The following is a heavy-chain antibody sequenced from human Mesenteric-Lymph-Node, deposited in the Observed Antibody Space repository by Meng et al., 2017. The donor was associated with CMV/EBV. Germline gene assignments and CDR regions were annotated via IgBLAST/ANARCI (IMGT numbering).Heavy chain of an antibody. CDR3: ARWGSNYWFDP. Sequence: ASVKVSCKASGYTFTSYDINWVRQATGQGLEWMGIINPSGRSITYAQLFQGRVTMTRDASTSTAYLELSSLRSEDTAVYYCARWGSNYWFDPWGQGTLVTVSS. CDR1: GYTFTSYD. D-gene: IGHD3-16*01. V-gene: IGHV1-46*01. J-gene: IGHJ5*02. CDR2: INPSGRSI.